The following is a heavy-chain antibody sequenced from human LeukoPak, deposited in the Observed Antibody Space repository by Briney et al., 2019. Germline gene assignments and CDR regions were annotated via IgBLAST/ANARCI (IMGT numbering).Heavy chain of an antibody. CDR3: AKDRGSYYYYMDV. J-gene: IGHJ6*03. CDR1: GFTFTTYW. V-gene: IGHV3-74*01. D-gene: IGHD2-15*01. CDR2: IKYDGSTS. Sequence: PGGSLRLSCEASGFTFTTYWIHWVRQGPGKGLVRVSRIKYDGSTSNYADSVKGRFTISRDNSKNTLYLQMNSLRAEDTAVYYCAKDRGSYYYYMDVWGKGTTVTVSS.